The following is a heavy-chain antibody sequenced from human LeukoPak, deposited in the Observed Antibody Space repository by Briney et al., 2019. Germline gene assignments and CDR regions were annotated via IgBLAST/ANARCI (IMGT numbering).Heavy chain of an antibody. CDR2: IKQGGSEK. D-gene: IGHD6-19*01. Sequence: GGSLRLSCEGSGFTFSNYWMSWVRQAPGKGLEWVANIKQGGSEKYYVDSVKGRFTISRDNAKNSLYLQMNSLRAEDTAVYYCARDLPSIAVAGTGYFDYWGQGTLVTVSS. V-gene: IGHV3-7*01. CDR3: ARDLPSIAVAGTGYFDY. J-gene: IGHJ4*02. CDR1: GFTFSNYW.